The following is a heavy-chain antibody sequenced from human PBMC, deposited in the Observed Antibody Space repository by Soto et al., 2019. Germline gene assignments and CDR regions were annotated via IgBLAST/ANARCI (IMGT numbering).Heavy chain of an antibody. Sequence: GGSLRLSCAASGFTFSSYAMSWVRQAPGKGLEWVSAISGSGGSTYYADSVKGRFTISRDNSKNTLYLQMNSLRAEDTAVYYCAKPGNWNYDTYYYYYYYMDVWGKGTTVTVSS. J-gene: IGHJ6*03. D-gene: IGHD1-7*01. CDR3: AKPGNWNYDTYYYYYYYMDV. V-gene: IGHV3-23*01. CDR2: ISGSGGST. CDR1: GFTFSSYA.